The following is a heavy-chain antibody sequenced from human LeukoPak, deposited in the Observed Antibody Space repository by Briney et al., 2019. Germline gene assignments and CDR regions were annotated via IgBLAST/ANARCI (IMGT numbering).Heavy chain of an antibody. CDR3: VRADTTSSFDH. J-gene: IGHJ4*02. CDR2: INSDGSSE. CDR1: GFTFSTYW. V-gene: IGHV3-74*01. D-gene: IGHD1-26*01. Sequence: PGGSLRLSCTASGFTFSTYWMHWVRHAPGRGLVWVSRINSDGSSEIYADSVKGRFTISKDNAKNTLYLQMNSLRAEDTALYYCVRADTTSSFDHWGQGTLVTVSS.